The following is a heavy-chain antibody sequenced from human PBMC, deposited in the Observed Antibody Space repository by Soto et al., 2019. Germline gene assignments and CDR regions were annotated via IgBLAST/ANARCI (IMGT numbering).Heavy chain of an antibody. J-gene: IGHJ5*02. V-gene: IGHV4-4*07. CDR3: ARDDYYDSNNWFDP. CDR1: GVSIKTYY. CDR2: IYTTGSA. D-gene: IGHD3-9*01. Sequence: QVQLQESGPGLVKPSETLSLTCAVSGVSIKTYYWSWIRKPAGKGLESSGRIYTTGSANHNPALKSRVTMSVDTSKNLVSLKQTSVTTADAGVYYCARDDYYDSNNWFDPWGQGILVTVSS.